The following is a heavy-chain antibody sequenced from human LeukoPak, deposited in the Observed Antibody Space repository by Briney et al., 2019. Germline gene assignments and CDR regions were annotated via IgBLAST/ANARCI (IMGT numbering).Heavy chain of an antibody. CDR3: ARINSGTYWGDAFDI. J-gene: IGHJ3*02. V-gene: IGHV3-7*03. Sequence: KSGGSLRLSCAASGFTVSSNYMSWVRQAPGKGLEWVASIKQDGSEIYYVDSVKGRFTISRDNAKRSLYLHMSSLRAEDTAGYYCARINSGTYWGDAFDIWGQGTMVTVSS. CDR2: IKQDGSEI. CDR1: GFTVSSNY. D-gene: IGHD1-26*01.